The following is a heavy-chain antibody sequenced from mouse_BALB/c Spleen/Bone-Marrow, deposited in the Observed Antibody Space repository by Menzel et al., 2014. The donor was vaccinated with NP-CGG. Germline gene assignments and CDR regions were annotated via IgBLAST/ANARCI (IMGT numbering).Heavy chain of an antibody. CDR3: ARSGYGSSLFAY. CDR1: GFNIKDTY. V-gene: IGHV14-3*02. J-gene: IGHJ3*01. CDR2: IDPANGNT. Sequence: VQLQQSGAELVKPGASVKLSCTASGFNIKDTYMHWVKQRPERGLEWIGRIDPANGNTKYDPKLQGKATITADTSSNTAYLQLSSLTSEDTAVYYCARSGYGSSLFAYWGQGTLVTVSA. D-gene: IGHD1-1*01.